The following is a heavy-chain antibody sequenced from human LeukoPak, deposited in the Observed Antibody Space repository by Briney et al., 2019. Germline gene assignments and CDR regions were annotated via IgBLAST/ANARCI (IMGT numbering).Heavy chain of an antibody. CDR2: IYYSGST. CDR1: GGSISSTSYF. V-gene: IGHV4-39*07. D-gene: IGHD3-10*01. Sequence: SETLSLTCTVSGGSISSTSYFWGWIRQPPGKGLEWIGTIYYSGSTYYNPSLKSRVTMSVDTSRNQFSLKLSSVTAADTAVYYCARGLYGSGSYSNRPLDYWGQGTLVTVSS. CDR3: ARGLYGSGSYSNRPLDY. J-gene: IGHJ4*02.